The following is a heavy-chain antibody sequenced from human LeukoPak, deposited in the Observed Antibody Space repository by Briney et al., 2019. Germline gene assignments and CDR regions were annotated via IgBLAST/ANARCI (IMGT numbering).Heavy chain of an antibody. V-gene: IGHV3-23*01. J-gene: IGHJ5*01. Sequence: GESLRLSCSASGFPFSTYAISWVRQAPGKGLEWVSGISGSGDSTYYADPVKGRFTISRDNSKNTLYLQMNNLRAEDTAIYYCAKTRSTMVRGVLDSWGQGTLVTVSS. CDR2: ISGSGDST. CDR3: AKTRSTMVRGVLDS. D-gene: IGHD3-10*01. CDR1: GFPFSTYA.